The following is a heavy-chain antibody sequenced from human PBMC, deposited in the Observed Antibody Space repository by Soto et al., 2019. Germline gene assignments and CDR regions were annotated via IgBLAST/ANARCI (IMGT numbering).Heavy chain of an antibody. CDR2: ISSGSSYI. V-gene: IGHV3-21*01. CDR1: GFTFSSYS. D-gene: IGHD3-22*01. Sequence: LRLSCAASGFTFSSYSMNLVRQAPGKGLEWVSSISSGSSYIYYADSVKGRFTISRDNAKNSLYLQMNSLRAEDTAVYYCARSITMIVVVSLAPPDYWGQGTLVTVSS. J-gene: IGHJ4*02. CDR3: ARSITMIVVVSLAPPDY.